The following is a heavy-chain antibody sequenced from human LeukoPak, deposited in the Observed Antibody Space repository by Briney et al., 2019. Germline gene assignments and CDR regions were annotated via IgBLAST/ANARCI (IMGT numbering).Heavy chain of an antibody. CDR3: ARDVVPARWFHSSQKYNWFDP. D-gene: IGHD2-2*01. V-gene: IGHV3-30*04. Sequence: GRSLRLSCAASGFTFSSYAMHWVRQAPGKGLEWVTIISYDGSNKYYADSVKGRFTISRDNSKNTLYLQMNSLRAEDTAVYYCARDVVPARWFHSSQKYNWFDPWGQGTLVTVSS. CDR1: GFTFSSYA. CDR2: ISYDGSNK. J-gene: IGHJ5*02.